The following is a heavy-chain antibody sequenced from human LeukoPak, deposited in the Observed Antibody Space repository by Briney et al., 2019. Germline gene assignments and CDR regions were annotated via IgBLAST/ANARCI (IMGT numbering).Heavy chain of an antibody. CDR1: GFTFDDYG. Sequence: GGSLRLSCAASGFTFDDYGMNWVRQAPGKGLEWVATINQDGSEKYYVDSVKGRFTISRDNAKHSLYLQMNSLRAEDTAVYYCARVANLYYYYYMDVWGKGTTVTISS. J-gene: IGHJ6*03. D-gene: IGHD1-14*01. CDR2: INQDGSEK. CDR3: ARVANLYYYYYMDV. V-gene: IGHV3-7*01.